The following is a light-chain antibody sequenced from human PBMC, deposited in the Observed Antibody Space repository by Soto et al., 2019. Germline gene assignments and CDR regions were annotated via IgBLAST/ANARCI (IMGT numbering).Light chain of an antibody. V-gene: IGKV3-20*01. Sequence: EIVLTQSPATRCWSPAPRATLYGRASQSVTPSLAWYQQTPGQAPRLLIYGASTRATGIPARFSGSGSATDFTLTISSLQPEDFAVYYCHRYGPSPPLTFGGGTKVDIK. CDR2: GAS. CDR1: QSVTPS. J-gene: IGKJ4*01. CDR3: HRYGPSPPLT.